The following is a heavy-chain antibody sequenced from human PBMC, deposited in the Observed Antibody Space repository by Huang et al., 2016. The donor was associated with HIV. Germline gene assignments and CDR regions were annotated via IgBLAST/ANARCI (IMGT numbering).Heavy chain of an antibody. D-gene: IGHD2-2*01. CDR2: ITQSGRT. CDR1: GDSPSGFF. J-gene: IGHJ5*02. CDR3: ARGRGTSWSFFDT. V-gene: IGHV4-34*01. Sequence: QVRLDQWGAGLLKPSATLTLTCAVYGDSPSGFFWRWIRQSPGRGLEWIGEITQSGRTNYNPSLKSRVTIAIDTSKKQFSLKLKSVTADDTSTYYCARGRGTSWSFFDTWGQGSFVTVSS.